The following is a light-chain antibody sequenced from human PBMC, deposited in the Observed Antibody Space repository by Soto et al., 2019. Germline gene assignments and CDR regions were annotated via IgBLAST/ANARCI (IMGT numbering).Light chain of an antibody. CDR3: SSYTSTISLVI. J-gene: IGLJ2*01. CDR1: SSDIDIHNY. Sequence: QSALTQPASVSGSPGQSITISCTGTSSDIDIHNYVSWYQHHPGKAPKLMIYDVSNRPSGVSNRFSGSKSGNTASLTTSGLQAEDEAVYYCSSYTSTISLVIFGGGTKLTVL. V-gene: IGLV2-14*03. CDR2: DVS.